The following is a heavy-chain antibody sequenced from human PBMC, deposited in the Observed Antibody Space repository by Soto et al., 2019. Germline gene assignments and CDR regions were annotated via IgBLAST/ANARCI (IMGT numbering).Heavy chain of an antibody. Sequence: ASVKVSCKASGYTFTSYAMHWVRQAPGQRLEWMGWINAGNGNTKYSQKFQGRVTITRDTSASTAYMELSSLRSEDTAVYYCAKDYSKGANWFDPWGQGTLVTVSS. D-gene: IGHD4-4*01. CDR2: INAGNGNT. V-gene: IGHV1-3*01. J-gene: IGHJ5*02. CDR3: AKDYSKGANWFDP. CDR1: GYTFTSYA.